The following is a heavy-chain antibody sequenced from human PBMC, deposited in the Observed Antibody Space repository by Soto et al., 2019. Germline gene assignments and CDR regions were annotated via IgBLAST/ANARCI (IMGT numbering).Heavy chain of an antibody. CDR2: FIPILGIP. J-gene: IGHJ6*03. V-gene: IGHV1-69*08. CDR3: AREHPAARPDWDYYYYYMDV. Sequence: QVQLVQSGAEVKKPGYSENVSCEASRGTFSTSTISWVRQAPGQGLEWMGRFIPILGIPHYAQKFQGRVTITADKSTSTAYMELSSLRSEDTAVYYCAREHPAARPDWDYYYYYMDVWGKGTTVTVSS. CDR1: RGTFSTST. D-gene: IGHD6-6*01.